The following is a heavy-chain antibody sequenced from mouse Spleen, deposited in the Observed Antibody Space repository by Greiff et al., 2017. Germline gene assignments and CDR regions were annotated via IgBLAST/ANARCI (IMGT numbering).Heavy chain of an antibody. J-gene: IGHJ4*01. V-gene: IGHV5-9-2*01. CDR2: ISGGGSYT. CDR3: ARHERYDFTFLLYAMDY. CDR1: GFTFSSYG. D-gene: IGHD2-13*01. Sequence: EVNVVESGGGLVKPGGSLKLSCAASGFTFSSYGMSWVRQTPEKRLEWVATISGGGSYTYYPDSVKGRFTISRDNAKNNLYLQMSSLRSEDTALYYCARHERYDFTFLLYAMDYWGQGTSVTVSS.